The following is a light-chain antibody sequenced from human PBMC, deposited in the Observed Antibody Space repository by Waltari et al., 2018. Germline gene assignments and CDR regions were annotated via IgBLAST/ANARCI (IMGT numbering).Light chain of an antibody. J-gene: IGLJ2*01. CDR2: DVA. CDR3: TSYTPRSILL. V-gene: IGLV2-14*03. CDR1: SSDVGGYNN. Sequence: QSALTQPVSVSGSPGQSITIPCTGTSSDVGGYNNVAWYLQHPNKAPKVIIYDVASRPFGVPNRFSASKSGSTASLTISGLQTEDAAYYYCTSYTPRSILLFGGGTKVTVL.